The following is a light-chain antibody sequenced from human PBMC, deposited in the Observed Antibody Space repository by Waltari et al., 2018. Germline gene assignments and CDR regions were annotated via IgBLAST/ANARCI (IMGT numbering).Light chain of an antibody. V-gene: IGLV2-23*02. CDR3: FSYAGLSTFV. J-gene: IGLJ1*01. CDR2: EDS. CDR1: SSDVGSYNL. Sequence: QSALTQPASVSGSPGQSITISCTGTSSDVGSYNLASWYQHHPGTVPKLMIYEDSQRPSGVSNRFSGSKSANTASLTISGLQAEDEADYYCFSYAGLSTFVFGTGTKVTVL.